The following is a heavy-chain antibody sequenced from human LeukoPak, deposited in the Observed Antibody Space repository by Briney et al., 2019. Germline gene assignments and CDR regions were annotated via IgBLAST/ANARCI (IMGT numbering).Heavy chain of an antibody. Sequence: PGGSLRLSCAASGFTVSSNYMSWVRQAPGKGLEWVSVIYSGGSTYYADSVKGRFTISRDNSKNTLYLQMNSLRAEDTAVYYCARDRSLHKVTHYYYYMDVWGKGTTVTVSS. D-gene: IGHD4-11*01. CDR2: IYSGGST. V-gene: IGHV3-53*01. J-gene: IGHJ6*03. CDR3: ARDRSLHKVTHYYYYMDV. CDR1: GFTVSSNY.